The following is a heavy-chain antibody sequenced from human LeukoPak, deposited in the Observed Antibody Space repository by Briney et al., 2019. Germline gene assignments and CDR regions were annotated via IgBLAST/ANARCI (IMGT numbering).Heavy chain of an antibody. J-gene: IGHJ5*02. CDR3: ARVDSSSIDRWFDP. V-gene: IGHV4-38-2*02. Sequence: SETLSLTCTVSGYSISSRYYWGWIRQPPGKGLEWLGSIYHSGSTYYNPSLKSRVTISVDTSKNQFSLKLGAVTAADTALYYCARVDSSSIDRWFDPWGQGTLVTVSS. CDR2: IYHSGST. CDR1: GYSISSRYY. D-gene: IGHD6-6*01.